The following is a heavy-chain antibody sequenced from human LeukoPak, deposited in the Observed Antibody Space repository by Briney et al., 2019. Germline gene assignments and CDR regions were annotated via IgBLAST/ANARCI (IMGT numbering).Heavy chain of an antibody. J-gene: IGHJ4*02. V-gene: IGHV3-23*01. CDR1: GFTFSSYA. CDR3: AKVTGGDMITYGGVDY. CDR2: ISGSGDIT. D-gene: IGHD3-16*01. Sequence: GGSLRLSCAASGFTFSSYAMTWVRQAPGKGLEGVSAISGSGDITYYADSVKGRFAISRHNSKNTLFLKMDSVRVGDTAVHYCAKVTGGDMITYGGVDYWGQGTLVTVSS.